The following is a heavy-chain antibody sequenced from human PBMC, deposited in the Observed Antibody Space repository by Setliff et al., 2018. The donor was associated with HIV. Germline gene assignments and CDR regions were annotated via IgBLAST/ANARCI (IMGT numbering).Heavy chain of an antibody. CDR3: ARDNLTATTVTTYHYYDMDI. CDR2: IYYSGST. Sequence: SETLSLTCTVSGGSISSRGDYWSWVRQHPGKGLAWIGSIYYSGSTDYSPSLKSRLTLSVDTSKNQFSLKLNSVTAADTAVYYCARDNLTATTVTTYHYYDMDIWGKGTTVTVSS. CDR1: GGSISSRGDY. D-gene: IGHD4-17*01. V-gene: IGHV4-39*07. J-gene: IGHJ6*03.